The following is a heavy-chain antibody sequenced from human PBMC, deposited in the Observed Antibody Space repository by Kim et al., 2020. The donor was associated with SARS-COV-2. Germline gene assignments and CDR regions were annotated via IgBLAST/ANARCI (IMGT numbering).Heavy chain of an antibody. CDR2: IYSGGST. CDR1: GFTVSSNY. Sequence: GGSLRLSCAASGFTVSSNYMSWVRQAPGKGLEWVSVIYSGGSTYYADSVKGRFTISRDNSKNTLYLQMNSLRAEDTAVYYCARGWGYYSGSFDPWGQGTLVTVSS. CDR3: ARGWGYYSGSFDP. V-gene: IGHV3-53*01. J-gene: IGHJ5*02. D-gene: IGHD3-22*01.